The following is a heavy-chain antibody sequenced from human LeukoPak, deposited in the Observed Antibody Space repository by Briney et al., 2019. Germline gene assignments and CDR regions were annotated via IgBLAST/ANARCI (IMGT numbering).Heavy chain of an antibody. CDR3: AREGVEMYYFDY. J-gene: IGHJ4*02. D-gene: IGHD5-24*01. CDR1: GYSISSGYY. Sequence: PSETLSLTCTVSGYSISSGYYWGWIRQPPGKGLEWIGSIYHSGSTYYNPSLKSRVTISVDTSKNQFSLKLSSVTAADTAVYYCAREGVEMYYFDYWGQGTLVSVSS. CDR2: IYHSGST. V-gene: IGHV4-38-2*02.